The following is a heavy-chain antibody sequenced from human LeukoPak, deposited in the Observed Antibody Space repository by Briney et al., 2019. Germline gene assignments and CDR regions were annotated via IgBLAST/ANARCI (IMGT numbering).Heavy chain of an antibody. V-gene: IGHV4-61*02. CDR3: AREVAARPRDNWYFDL. Sequence: PSETLSLTCTVSGGSISSGSYYWSWIRQPAGKGLEWIGRIYTSGSTNYNPSLKSRVTLSVDTSKNQFSLKLSSVTAADTAVYYCAREVAARPRDNWYFDLWGRGTLVTVSS. D-gene: IGHD6-6*01. CDR1: GGSISSGSYY. J-gene: IGHJ2*01. CDR2: IYTSGST.